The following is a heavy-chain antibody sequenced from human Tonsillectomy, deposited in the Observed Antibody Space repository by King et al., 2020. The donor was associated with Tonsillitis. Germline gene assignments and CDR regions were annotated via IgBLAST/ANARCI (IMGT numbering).Heavy chain of an antibody. CDR1: GFSLSATGVG. V-gene: IGHV2-5*01. J-gene: IGHJ4*02. CDR2: IYWNDDR. Sequence: TLQESGPTLVKPPQTLTLTCTFSGFSLSATGVGVSWIRQTPGKALDWLAHIYWNDDRRYSPSLKNRLTITRDTSKNQVVLTMTNMDTVDTATYYCARRSTYGPLDYWGQGTLVTVSS. D-gene: IGHD3-10*01. CDR3: ARRSTYGPLDY.